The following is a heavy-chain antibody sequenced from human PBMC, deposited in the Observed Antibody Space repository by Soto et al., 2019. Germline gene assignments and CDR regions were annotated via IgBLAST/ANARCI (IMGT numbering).Heavy chain of an antibody. Sequence: GGSLRLSCTASGFTFGDYAMSWFRQAPGKGLEWVGFIRSKAYGGTTEYAASVKGRFTISRDDSKSIAYLQMNSLKTEDTAVYYCTRDFPLTGYRYSGSYYYNYWGRGTLVTVSS. CDR1: GFTFGDYA. D-gene: IGHD1-26*01. CDR2: IRSKAYGGTT. CDR3: TRDFPLTGYRYSGSYYYNY. V-gene: IGHV3-49*03. J-gene: IGHJ4*01.